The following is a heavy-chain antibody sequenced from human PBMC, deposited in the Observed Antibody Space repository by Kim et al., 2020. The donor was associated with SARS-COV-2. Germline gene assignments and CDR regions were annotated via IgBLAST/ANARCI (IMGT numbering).Heavy chain of an antibody. D-gene: IGHD1-7*01. CDR1: GFTFSSYG. CDR2: ISYDGSNK. CDR3: AKDFSITGTSRFDY. V-gene: IGHV3-30*18. J-gene: IGHJ4*02. Sequence: GGSLRLSCAASGFTFSSYGMHWVRQAPGKGLEWVAVISYDGSNKYYADSVKGRFTISRDNSKNTLYLQMNSLRAEDTAVYYCAKDFSITGTSRFDYWGQGTLVTVSS.